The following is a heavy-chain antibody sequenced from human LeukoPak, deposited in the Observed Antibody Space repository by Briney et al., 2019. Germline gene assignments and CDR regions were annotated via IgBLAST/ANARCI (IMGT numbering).Heavy chain of an antibody. V-gene: IGHV4-59*01. J-gene: IGHJ6*03. D-gene: IGHD1-20*01. CDR3: ARVTSHYYYYYYMDV. CDR2: IYYSGST. Sequence: NPSETLSLTCAVYGGSFSSYYWSWIRQPPGKGLEWIGYIYYSGSTNYNPSLKSRVTISVDTSKNQFSLKLSSVTAADTAVYYCARVTSHYYYYYYMDVWGKGTTVTISS. CDR1: GGSFSSYY.